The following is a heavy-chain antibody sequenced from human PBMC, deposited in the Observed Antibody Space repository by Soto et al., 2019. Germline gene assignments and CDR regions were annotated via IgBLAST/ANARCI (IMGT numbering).Heavy chain of an antibody. Sequence: GGSLRLSCEASGFTFSSYWMNWVRQAPGKGLEWVSYISRSSSVMYYTDSVKGRFTISRDNAKNSLYLQMNSLRAEDTAVYYCARVERPPTSYYYMDVWGKGTTVTVSS. V-gene: IGHV3-48*01. CDR1: GFTFSSYW. CDR2: ISRSSSVM. J-gene: IGHJ6*03. CDR3: ARVERPPTSYYYMDV. D-gene: IGHD1-1*01.